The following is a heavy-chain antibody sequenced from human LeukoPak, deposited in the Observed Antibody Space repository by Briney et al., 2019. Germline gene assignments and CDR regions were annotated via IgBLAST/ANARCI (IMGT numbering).Heavy chain of an antibody. CDR2: ISGSGGST. CDR1: GFTFSSYA. Sequence: GGSLRLSCEASGFTFSSYAMSWVRQAPGKGLEWVSLISGSGGSTYYADSVKGRFTISRDNSKNTLYLQMNSLRDEDTAIYYCANRRNYASDYWGQGTLVTVSS. CDR3: ANRRNYASDY. D-gene: IGHD1-14*01. V-gene: IGHV3-23*01. J-gene: IGHJ4*02.